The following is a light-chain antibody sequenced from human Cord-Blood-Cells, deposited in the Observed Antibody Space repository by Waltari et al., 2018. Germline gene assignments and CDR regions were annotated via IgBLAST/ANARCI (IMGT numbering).Light chain of an antibody. Sequence: QSALTQPASVSGSPGQSITISCTGTSSDVGSYNLVSWYQQHPGKAPKLMIYEGSKRRSGVANLFSGSKSGNTASLTISGLQAEDEADYYCCSYAGSSTFVVFGGGTKLTVL. V-gene: IGLV2-23*01. CDR3: CSYAGSSTFVV. CDR2: EGS. CDR1: SSDVGSYNL. J-gene: IGLJ2*01.